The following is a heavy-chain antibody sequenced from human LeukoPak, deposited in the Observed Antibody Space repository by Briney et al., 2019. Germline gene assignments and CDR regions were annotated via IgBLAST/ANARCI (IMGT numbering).Heavy chain of an antibody. Sequence: GGSLRLSGAASGFGFGQYEMNWVRQAPGKGLEWIAYISVRAATIYYGDSVEGRFTISRDDAKNSLYLQMNGLRVEDTAIYYCAKDFPHYYEVPHGMDVWGQGTTVTV. V-gene: IGHV3-48*03. J-gene: IGHJ6*02. CDR3: AKDFPHYYEVPHGMDV. CDR2: ISVRAATI. D-gene: IGHD3-22*01. CDR1: GFGFGQYE.